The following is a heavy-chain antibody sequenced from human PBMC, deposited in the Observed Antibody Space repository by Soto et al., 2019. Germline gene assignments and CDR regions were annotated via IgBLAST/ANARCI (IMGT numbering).Heavy chain of an antibody. V-gene: IGHV3-66*01. J-gene: IGHJ4*02. D-gene: IGHD1-26*01. CDR1: GFTVSSNY. CDR2: IYSGGST. CDR3: ASLQWELLYFDY. Sequence: EVQLVESGGGLVQPGGSLRLSCAASGFTVSSNYMSWVRQAPGKGLEWVSVIYSGGSTYYADSVKGRFTISRDNSKNTLYLQMNSLRAEDTAVYYCASLQWELLYFDYWGQGTLVTVSS.